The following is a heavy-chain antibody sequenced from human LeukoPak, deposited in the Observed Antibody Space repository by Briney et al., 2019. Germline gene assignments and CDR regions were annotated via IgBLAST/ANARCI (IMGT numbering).Heavy chain of an antibody. CDR2: IYYTGST. D-gene: IGHD2-15*01. CDR3: ARVRSYCSGGSCYPYYFDY. J-gene: IGHJ4*02. V-gene: IGHV4-59*01. Sequence: PSETLSLTCTVSGGSISTYFWGWRRQPPGKGLEWIGYIYYTGSTYYSSSLKSRVTISMDTSKNQFSLKLISVTAADAAVYYCARVRSYCSGGSCYPYYFDYWGQGTLVTVSS. CDR1: GGSISTYF.